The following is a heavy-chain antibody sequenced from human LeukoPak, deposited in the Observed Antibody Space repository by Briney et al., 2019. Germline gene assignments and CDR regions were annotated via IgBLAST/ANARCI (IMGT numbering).Heavy chain of an antibody. Sequence: GGSLRLSCAASGFIFSRYSIDWVRQAPGKGLEWVSSISSSSIYIYYADSVKGRFTISRDNAKNSLFLQMNSLRAEDTAVYYCVRDVGAAPGLDAFGIWGQGTMVTVSS. CDR3: VRDVGAAPGLDAFGI. CDR2: ISSSSIYI. V-gene: IGHV3-21*01. D-gene: IGHD6-13*01. J-gene: IGHJ3*02. CDR1: GFIFSRYS.